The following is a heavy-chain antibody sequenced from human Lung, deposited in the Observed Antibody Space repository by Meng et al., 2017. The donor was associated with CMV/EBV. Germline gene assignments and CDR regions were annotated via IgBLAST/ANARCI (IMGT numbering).Heavy chain of an antibody. J-gene: IGHJ6*02. Sequence: SXAASGFPFSVYSINWVRQAPGKGLEWVSSISSSSSFIYYADSVKGRFTISRDNAENSLSLQMNGLRAEDTAVYYCARESSGSFVLDVWGQGTTVTVSS. V-gene: IGHV3-21*01. CDR2: ISSSSSFI. CDR3: ARESSGSFVLDV. D-gene: IGHD6-25*01. CDR1: GFPFSVYS.